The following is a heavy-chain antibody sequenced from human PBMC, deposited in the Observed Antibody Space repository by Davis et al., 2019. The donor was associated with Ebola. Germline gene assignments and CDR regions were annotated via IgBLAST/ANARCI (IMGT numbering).Heavy chain of an antibody. D-gene: IGHD3-16*02. CDR3: ARASSRLRLGELSLYLGYYFDY. J-gene: IGHJ4*02. V-gene: IGHV3-30*03. Sequence: GESLKISCAASGFTFSSYGMNWVRQAPGKGLEWVALISYDGSNKYYADSVKGRFTISRDNSKNTLYLQMNSLRAEDTAVYYCARASSRLRLGELSLYLGYYFDYWGQGTLVTVSS. CDR1: GFTFSSYG. CDR2: ISYDGSNK.